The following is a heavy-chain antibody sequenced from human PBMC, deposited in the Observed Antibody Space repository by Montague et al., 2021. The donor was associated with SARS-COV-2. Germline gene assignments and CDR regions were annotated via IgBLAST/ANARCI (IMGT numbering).Heavy chain of an antibody. CDR1: GDSVSSNSAA. Sequence: CAISGDSVSSNSAAWNWIRQSPSIGFEWQVGTYYRSKWYNDYAVSVKSRITINPDTSKNQFSLQLNSVTPEDTAVYYCARDDPYCTNGVCYTGNWFDPWGQGTLVTVSS. CDR2: TYYRSKWYN. D-gene: IGHD2-8*01. J-gene: IGHJ5*02. V-gene: IGHV6-1*01. CDR3: ARDDPYCTNGVCYTGNWFDP.